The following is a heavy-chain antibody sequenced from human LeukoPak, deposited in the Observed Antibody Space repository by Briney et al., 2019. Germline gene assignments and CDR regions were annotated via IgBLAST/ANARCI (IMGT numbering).Heavy chain of an antibody. J-gene: IGHJ5*02. CDR1: GGSFSGYY. CDR2: INHSGST. D-gene: IGHD1-26*01. V-gene: IGHV4-34*01. Sequence: SETLSLTCAVYGGSFSGYYWSWIRQPPGKGLEWIGEINHSGSTNYNPSPKSRVTISVDTSKNQFSLQLKSVTPDDTAVYYCARVHIVGATWFDPWGQGTLVTVSS. CDR3: ARVHIVGATWFDP.